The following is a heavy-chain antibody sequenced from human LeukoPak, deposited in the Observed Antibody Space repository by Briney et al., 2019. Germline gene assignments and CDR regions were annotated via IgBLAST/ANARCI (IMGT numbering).Heavy chain of an antibody. D-gene: IGHD3-9*01. CDR2: ISSSSSYI. J-gene: IGHJ4*02. Sequence: GGSLRLSCAASGFTFSSYSMNWFRQAPGKGLEWVSSISSSSSYIYYADSVKGRFTVSRDNAKNSLYLQMNSLRAEDTAVYYCAREVLRYFDWKDPTPSDYWGQGTLVTVSS. CDR1: GFTFSSYS. CDR3: AREVLRYFDWKDPTPSDY. V-gene: IGHV3-21*01.